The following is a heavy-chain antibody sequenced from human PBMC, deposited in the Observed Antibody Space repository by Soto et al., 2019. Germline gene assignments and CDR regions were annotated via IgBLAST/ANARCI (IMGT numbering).Heavy chain of an antibody. J-gene: IGHJ6*02. CDR1: GFTFSSYS. CDR3: ARNESSNIYEMDV. V-gene: IGHV3-21*01. Sequence: EVQLVESGGGLVKPGGSLRLSCAASGFTFSSYSMNWVRQAPGKGLEWVSSISSSSFSINYADSVKGRFSISRDNAQNSLHLQMNNLRAEDTAVYYCARNESSNIYEMDVWGQGTTVTVSS. CDR2: ISSSSFSI. D-gene: IGHD6-6*01.